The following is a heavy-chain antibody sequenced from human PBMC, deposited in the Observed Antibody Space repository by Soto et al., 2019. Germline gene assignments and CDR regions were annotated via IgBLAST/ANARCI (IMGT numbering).Heavy chain of an antibody. Sequence: SVKVSCKASGGTFSSYAISWVRQAPGQGLEWMGGIIPIFGTANYAQKFQGRVTITADESTSTAYMELISLRSEDTAVYYCAIITSPDVDTAMVHLDYWGQGTLVTV. J-gene: IGHJ4*02. CDR3: AIITSPDVDTAMVHLDY. V-gene: IGHV1-69*13. CDR1: GGTFSSYA. D-gene: IGHD5-18*01. CDR2: IIPIFGTA.